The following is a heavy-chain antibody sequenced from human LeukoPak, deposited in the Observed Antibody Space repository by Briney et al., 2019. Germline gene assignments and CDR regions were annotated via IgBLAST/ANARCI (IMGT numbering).Heavy chain of an antibody. CDR2: ISSSSSYI. CDR3: ARDDPVYSSYFDY. CDR1: GFTFSSYS. D-gene: IGHD6-13*01. Sequence: PGGSLRLSCAASGFTFSSYSMNWVRQAPGKGLEWVSSISSSSSYIYYADSVKGRFTISRDNAKNSLYLQMNSLRAEDTAVYYCARDDPVYSSYFDYWGQGTLVTVSS. J-gene: IGHJ4*02. V-gene: IGHV3-21*01.